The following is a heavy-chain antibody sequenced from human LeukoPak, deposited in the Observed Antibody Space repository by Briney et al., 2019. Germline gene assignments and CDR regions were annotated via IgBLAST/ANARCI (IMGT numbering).Heavy chain of an antibody. J-gene: IGHJ5*02. V-gene: IGHV3-7*03. CDR2: IKQDGSEK. Sequence: GGSLRLSCAASGFTISSYWRNWVRQAPGKGLEWVANIKQDGSEKYYVESVKGGFTISRDNAKNSLYLQMNSLRAEDTAVYYWAKGESGLDWFDPWGQGTLVTVSS. D-gene: IGHD3/OR15-3a*01. CDR3: AKGESGLDWFDP. CDR1: GFTISSYW.